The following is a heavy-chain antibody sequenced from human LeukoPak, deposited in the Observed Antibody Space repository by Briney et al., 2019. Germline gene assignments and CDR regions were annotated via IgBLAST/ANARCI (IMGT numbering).Heavy chain of an antibody. Sequence: GGSLRLSCAASGFTFSSYWMHWVRQVPGKGVVWVSYINSDGSSTSYADSVKGRFTISRDNAKSTLYLQMNSLRAEDTAVYYCAGSRRLYWYFDLWGRGTLVTVSS. D-gene: IGHD4-17*01. J-gene: IGHJ2*01. V-gene: IGHV3-74*01. CDR2: INSDGSST. CDR1: GFTFSSYW. CDR3: AGSRRLYWYFDL.